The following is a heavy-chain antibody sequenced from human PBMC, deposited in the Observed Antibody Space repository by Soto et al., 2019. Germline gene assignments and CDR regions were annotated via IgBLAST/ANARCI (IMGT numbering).Heavy chain of an antibody. V-gene: IGHV4-30-4*01. CDR2: IYYSGST. Sequence: QVQLQESGPGLVKPSQTLSLTCTVSGGSISSGDYYWSWLRQPPGKGLEWIGCIYYSGSTYYNPSLKSRVTISVDTSKNQFSLKLSSVTAADTAVYYCAREETIAARLDSWGQGTLVTVSS. CDR1: GGSISSGDYY. J-gene: IGHJ4*02. CDR3: AREETIAARLDS. D-gene: IGHD6-6*01.